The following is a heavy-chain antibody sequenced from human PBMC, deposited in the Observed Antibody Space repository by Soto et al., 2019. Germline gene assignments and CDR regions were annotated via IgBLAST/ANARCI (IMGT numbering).Heavy chain of an antibody. D-gene: IGHD3-9*01. V-gene: IGHV4-34*01. CDR1: GGSFSGYY. J-gene: IGHJ6*03. CDR2: INHSGST. Sequence: SETLSLTCAVYGGSFSGYYWSWIRQPPGKGLEWIGEINHSGSTNYNPSLKSRVTISVDTSKNQFSLKLSSVTAADTAVYYCARTIRHYDILTGYYPKNYYMDVWGKGTTVTVS. CDR3: ARTIRHYDILTGYYPKNYYMDV.